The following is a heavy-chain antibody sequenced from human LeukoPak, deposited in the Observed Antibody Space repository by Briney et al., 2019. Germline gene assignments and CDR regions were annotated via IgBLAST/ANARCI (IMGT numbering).Heavy chain of an antibody. CDR3: AREAPYYYGSGSYSGGGIHFDY. CDR2: INTNTRNP. J-gene: IGHJ4*02. D-gene: IGHD3-10*01. Sequence: ASVTVSCKASGGTFSSYAISWVRQAPGQGLEWMGWINTNTRNPTYAQGFTGRFVFSLDTSVSTAYLQISSLKAEDTAVYYCAREAPYYYGSGSYSGGGIHFDYWGEGTLVTVSS. V-gene: IGHV7-4-1*02. CDR1: GGTFSSYA.